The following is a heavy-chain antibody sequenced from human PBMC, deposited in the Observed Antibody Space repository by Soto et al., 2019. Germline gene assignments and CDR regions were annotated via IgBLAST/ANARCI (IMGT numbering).Heavy chain of an antibody. V-gene: IGHV3-21*02. CDR3: ARDGEAHYGLDV. CDR2: ITSSSSYI. J-gene: IGHJ6*02. Sequence: EVQLVESGGGLVKPGGSLRLSCAASGFTFSSYSMNWVRQAPGKGLEWVSFITSSSSYIFYADSLEGRFIVSRDNAKNSVYLHMSSLRAEDTAVYYCARDGEAHYGLDVWGQGTTVTVSS. D-gene: IGHD3-10*01. CDR1: GFTFSSYS.